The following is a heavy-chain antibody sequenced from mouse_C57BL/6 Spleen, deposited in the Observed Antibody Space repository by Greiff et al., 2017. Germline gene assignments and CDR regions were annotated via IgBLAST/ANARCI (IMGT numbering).Heavy chain of an antibody. D-gene: IGHD1-1*01. CDR1: GYTFTSYW. CDR3: ARCIITTVVAGDY. Sequence: VQLQQPGAELVKPGASVKMSCKASGYTFTSYWITWVKQRPGQGLEWIGDIYPGSGSTNYNEKFKSKATLTVDTSSSTAYMQLSSLTSEDSAVYYCARCIITTVVAGDYWGQGTTLTVSS. J-gene: IGHJ2*01. V-gene: IGHV1-55*01. CDR2: IYPGSGST.